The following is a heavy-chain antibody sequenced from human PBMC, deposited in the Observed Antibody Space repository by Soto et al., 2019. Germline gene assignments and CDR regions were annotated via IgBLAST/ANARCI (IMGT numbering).Heavy chain of an antibody. J-gene: IGHJ6*02. CDR1: GYTFTSYG. D-gene: IGHD2-2*03. Sequence: QVQLVQSGAEVKKPGASVKVSCKASGYTFTSYGISWVRQAPGQGLEWMGWISAYNGNTNYAQKLQGRVTMTTGTSTSTAYMQLRSLRSDETAVYYCARDGYCSSTSCYRVYYYGMDVWGQGTTVTVSS. CDR2: ISAYNGNT. CDR3: ARDGYCSSTSCYRVYYYGMDV. V-gene: IGHV1-18*01.